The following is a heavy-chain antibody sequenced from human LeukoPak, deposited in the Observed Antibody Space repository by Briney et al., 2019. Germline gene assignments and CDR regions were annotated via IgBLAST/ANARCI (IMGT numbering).Heavy chain of an antibody. D-gene: IGHD6-13*01. Sequence: GSSVKLSCKSSVYAVTIYGISWGRQAPAQGLELIGCISAYNGNTNYAQTLQGRVTMTTDTSTSTAYMELRSLRSDDTAVYYCARDHGYSSGWYQRNDAFDIWGQGTMVTVSS. CDR1: VYAVTIYG. V-gene: IGHV1-18*01. J-gene: IGHJ3*02. CDR3: ARDHGYSSGWYQRNDAFDI. CDR2: ISAYNGNT.